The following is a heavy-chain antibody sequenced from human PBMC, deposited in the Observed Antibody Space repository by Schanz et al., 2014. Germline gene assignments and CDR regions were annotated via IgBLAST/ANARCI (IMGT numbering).Heavy chain of an antibody. J-gene: IGHJ4*02. V-gene: IGHV3-33*01. Sequence: QAQLMESGGGVVQPGTSLILSCSVSGFCLNTYGIHWFRQPAGKGLEWVAVIWNNGVTKYYADSVRGRFTISRDRFQNTLYLRMSSLRAEDTAVYYCARPRFDYGEVDYWGQGTLVTVSS. CDR1: GFCLNTYG. CDR3: ARPRFDYGEVDY. D-gene: IGHD4-17*01. CDR2: IWNNGVTK.